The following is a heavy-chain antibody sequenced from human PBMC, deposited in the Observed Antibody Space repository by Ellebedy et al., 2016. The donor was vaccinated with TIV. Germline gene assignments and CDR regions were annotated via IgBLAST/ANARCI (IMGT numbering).Heavy chain of an antibody. D-gene: IGHD6-25*01. CDR3: ARDGFYGMDV. Sequence: PGGSLRLSCAASGFNFNNNWMHWVRQAPGRGLVWVSRILIDGTANYADAVRGRFTVSKDSVKKTLYLEMNSLRDEDTAVYYCARDGFYGMDVWGHGTTVIVSS. J-gene: IGHJ6*02. CDR2: ILIDGTA. CDR1: GFNFNNNW. V-gene: IGHV3-74*01.